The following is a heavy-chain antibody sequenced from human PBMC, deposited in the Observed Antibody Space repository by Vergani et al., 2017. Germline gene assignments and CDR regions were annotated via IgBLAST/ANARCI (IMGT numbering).Heavy chain of an antibody. D-gene: IGHD6-6*01. CDR3: ASSYSSSDHAFDI. CDR2: ISSSSSYI. V-gene: IGHV3-21*01. CDR1: GFTFSSYA. J-gene: IGHJ3*02. Sequence: VQLVESGGGVVQPGRSLRLSCAASGFTFSSYAMSWVRQAPGKGLEWVSSISSSSSYIYYADSVKGRFTISRDNAKNSLYLQMNSLRAEDTAVYYCASSYSSSDHAFDIWGQGTMVTVSS.